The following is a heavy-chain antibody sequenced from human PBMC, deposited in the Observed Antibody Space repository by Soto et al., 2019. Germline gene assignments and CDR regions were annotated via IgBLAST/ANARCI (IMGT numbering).Heavy chain of an antibody. CDR2: ISSSSSTI. V-gene: IGHV3-48*01. CDR1: GFPFSSYI. D-gene: IGHD4-17*01. CDR3: ARSNGDYGDY. Sequence: GGSLSLSCAASGFPFSSYIMNWVRQAPGKGLEWVSYISSSSSTIFYADSVKGRFTISRDNAKNSLYLQMSSLRAEDTAVYYCARSNGDYGDYWSQGTLVTVSS. J-gene: IGHJ4*02.